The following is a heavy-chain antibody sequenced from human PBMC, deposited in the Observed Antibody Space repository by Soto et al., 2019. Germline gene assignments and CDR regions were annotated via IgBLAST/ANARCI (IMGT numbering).Heavy chain of an antibody. CDR1: GGSISSSSYY. D-gene: IGHD6-19*01. Sequence: SETLSLTCTVSGGSISSSSYYWGWIRQPPGKGLEWIGSIYYSGSTYYNPSLKSRVTISVDTSKNQFSLKLSSVTAADTAVYYCASPSLAYSSGWSRDYWGQGTLVTVSS. J-gene: IGHJ4*02. CDR2: IYYSGST. CDR3: ASPSLAYSSGWSRDY. V-gene: IGHV4-39*01.